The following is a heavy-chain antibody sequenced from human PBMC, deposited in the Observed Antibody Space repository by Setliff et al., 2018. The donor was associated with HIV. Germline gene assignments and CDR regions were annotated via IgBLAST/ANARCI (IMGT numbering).Heavy chain of an antibody. CDR3: ARGAWYTSGWYSSRYLDV. J-gene: IGHJ6*03. D-gene: IGHD6-19*01. CDR1: GYSFTSAA. CDR2: MNPNSGNT. Sequence: GASVKVSCKASGYSFTSAAINWVRQATGQGLEWMGWMNPNSGNTGYAQKFQGRVTMTRDTSIRTAYMELSSLRSEDTAVYYCARGAWYTSGWYSSRYLDVWGKGTTVTVSS. V-gene: IGHV1-8*02.